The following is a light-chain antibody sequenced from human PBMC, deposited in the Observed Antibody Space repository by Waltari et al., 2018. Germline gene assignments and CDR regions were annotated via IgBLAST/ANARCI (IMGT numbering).Light chain of an antibody. V-gene: IGLV2-14*03. CDR1: TSAVGGYNF. CDR3: SSFTSTITWV. CDR2: DVT. J-gene: IGLJ3*02. Sequence: QSALTQPASVSGSPGQSITISCTGTTSAVGGYNFVSWYQQYPGKAPKVVIYDVTKRPSGLSDRFSCSESGNTASLTISELQAEDDADYHCSSFTSTITWVFGGGTKLTVL.